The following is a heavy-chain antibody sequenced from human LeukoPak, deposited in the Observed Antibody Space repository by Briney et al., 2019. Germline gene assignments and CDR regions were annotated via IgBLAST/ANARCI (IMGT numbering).Heavy chain of an antibody. Sequence: GGSLRLSCAASGFTFSTYAMSWVRQAPGKGLEWVSATNGRGDTTYYADSVKGRFTISRDTSKSTVFLQMNSLRTEDTAVYYCAKDRVSPGFNLFDPWGQGTLVTVSS. V-gene: IGHV3-23*01. J-gene: IGHJ5*02. CDR1: GFTFSTYA. CDR3: AKDRVSPGFNLFDP. CDR2: TNGRGDTT. D-gene: IGHD2/OR15-2a*01.